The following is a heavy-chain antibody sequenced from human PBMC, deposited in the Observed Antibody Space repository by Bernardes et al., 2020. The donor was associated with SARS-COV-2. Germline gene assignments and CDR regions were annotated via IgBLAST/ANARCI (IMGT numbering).Heavy chain of an antibody. V-gene: IGHV4-31*03. CDR1: GGSISSGGYY. CDR2: IYYSGST. Sequence: SETLSLTCTVSGGSISSGGYYWSWIRQHPGKGLEWIGYIYYSGSTYYNPSLKSRVTISVDTSKNQFSLKLSSVTAADTAVYYCARGGTIFGVVIRPPDYWGQGTLVTVSP. CDR3: ARGGTIFGVVIRPPDY. D-gene: IGHD3-3*01. J-gene: IGHJ4*02.